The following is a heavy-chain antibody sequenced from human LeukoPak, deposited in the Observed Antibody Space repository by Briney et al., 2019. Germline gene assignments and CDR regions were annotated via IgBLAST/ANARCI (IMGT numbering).Heavy chain of an antibody. CDR2: ISSSGST. Sequence: PSETLSLTCTVSGDSISSGDYYWSWIRQPAGKGLEWIGRISSSGSTNYNPSLKSRVTISVDTSKNQFSLKLSSVTAADTAVYYCAREKGYYMDVWGKGTTVTVSS. V-gene: IGHV4-61*02. J-gene: IGHJ6*03. CDR1: GDSISSGDYY. CDR3: AREKGYYMDV.